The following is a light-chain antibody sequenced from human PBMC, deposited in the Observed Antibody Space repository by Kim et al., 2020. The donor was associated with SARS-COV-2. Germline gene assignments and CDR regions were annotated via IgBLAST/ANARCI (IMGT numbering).Light chain of an antibody. CDR3: ATWDDSLNAVV. Sequence: QSVLTQLPSASGTPGQRVTIPCSGSSSNIGSNAVNWYQQLPGTAPKLLIYSNNQRPSGVPDRFSGSKSGTSASLAISGLQSEDEADYYCATWDDSLNAVVFGGGTQLTVL. V-gene: IGLV1-44*01. J-gene: IGLJ2*01. CDR2: SNN. CDR1: SSNIGSNA.